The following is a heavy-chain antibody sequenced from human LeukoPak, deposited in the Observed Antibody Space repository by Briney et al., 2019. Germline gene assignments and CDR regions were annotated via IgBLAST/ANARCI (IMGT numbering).Heavy chain of an antibody. CDR3: VGGSGWLPDY. V-gene: IGHV3-7*04. CDR2: IKKDGSEK. Sequence: GGSLRLSCAASGFTFSTYWMNCVRQAPGKGLEWVAIIKKDGSEKKYVDSVKGRFTISRDNAKNELYLQMDSLRADDTAVYYCVGGSGWLPDYWGQGTSVTVSS. D-gene: IGHD6-19*01. CDR1: GFTFSTYW. J-gene: IGHJ4*02.